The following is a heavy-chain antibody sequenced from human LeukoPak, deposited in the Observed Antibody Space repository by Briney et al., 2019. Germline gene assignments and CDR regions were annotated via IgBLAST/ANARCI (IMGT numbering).Heavy chain of an antibody. V-gene: IGHV3-53*01. J-gene: IGHJ4*02. CDR2: IYGGGST. D-gene: IGHD6-13*01. CDR3: ARDRGIAAAMDY. CDR1: GFTVSSNY. Sequence: GGSLGLSCAASGFTVSSNYMSWVRQAPGKGLEWVSVIYGGGSTYYADSVKGRFTISRDSSKNTLYLQMNSLRAEDTAVYYCARDRGIAAAMDYWGQGTLVTVSS.